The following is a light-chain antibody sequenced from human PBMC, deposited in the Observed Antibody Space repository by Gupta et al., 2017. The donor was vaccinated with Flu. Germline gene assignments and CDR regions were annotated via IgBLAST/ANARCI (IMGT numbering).Light chain of an antibody. V-gene: IGKV3-15*01. CDR1: QSVSSN. CDR2: GAS. J-gene: IGKJ3*01. CDR3: QQYNTWPS. Sequence: EIVMTPSPATLSVSPGERATLSCRASQSVSSNLAWYQQKPGQAPRLLIYGASTRATGIPARFSGSGSGTEFTLTISRLQSEDFAVYYCQQYNTWPSFGPGTKVDIK.